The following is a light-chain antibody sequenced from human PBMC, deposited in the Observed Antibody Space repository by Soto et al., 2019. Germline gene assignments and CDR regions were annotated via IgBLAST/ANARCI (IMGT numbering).Light chain of an antibody. CDR2: DAS. V-gene: IGKV1-5*01. CDR1: PSIGTW. CDR3: RQYKTYT. J-gene: IGKJ5*01. Sequence: DLQLTHSPPYVSATVKEQSNITCRASPSIGTWLAWHQHKPAKAPNLLMSDASTLHTGVPSRFSGSGDGTELTLSISSLQPDDSAIYFCRQYKTYTFGQVTRLEIK.